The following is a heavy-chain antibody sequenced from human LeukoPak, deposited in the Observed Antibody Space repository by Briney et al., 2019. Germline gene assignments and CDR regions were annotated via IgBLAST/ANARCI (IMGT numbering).Heavy chain of an antibody. V-gene: IGHV3-74*01. D-gene: IGHD3-22*01. J-gene: IGHJ3*02. CDR2: IASDGSST. CDR1: GFTFSSYA. Sequence: PGGSLRLSCAASGFTFSSYAMSWVRQAPGKGLVWVSRIASDGSSTTYADSVKGRFSISRDNAKNTLYLQMNSLRAEDTAVYYCARDTYYYDSSGYYYDAFDIWGQGTMVTVSS. CDR3: ARDTYYYDSSGYYYDAFDI.